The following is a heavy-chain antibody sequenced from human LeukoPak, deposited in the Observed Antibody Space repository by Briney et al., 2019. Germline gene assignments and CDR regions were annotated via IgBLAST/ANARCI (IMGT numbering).Heavy chain of an antibody. CDR3: ARDPKPVNRDCSSTSCYSDWFDP. CDR1: GGSISSYY. D-gene: IGHD2-2*01. V-gene: IGHV4-4*07. CDR2: IYTSGST. J-gene: IGHJ5*02. Sequence: PSETLSLTCTVSGGSISSYYWSWIRQPAGKGLEWIGRIYTSGSTNYNPSLKSRITMSVDTSKNQFSLKLSSVTAADTAVYYCARDPKPVNRDCSSTSCYSDWFDPWGQGTLVTVSS.